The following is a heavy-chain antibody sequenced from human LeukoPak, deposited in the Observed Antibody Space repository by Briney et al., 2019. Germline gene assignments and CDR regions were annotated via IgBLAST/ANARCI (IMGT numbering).Heavy chain of an antibody. D-gene: IGHD3-10*01. Sequence: PGESLRLSCAASGFTFSDYYMSWIRQAPGKGLEWVSYISSSSSHTNYADSVKGRFTISRDNAKNSLYLQMNSPRAEDTAVYYCARGGWFGELLFDYWGQGTLVTVSS. J-gene: IGHJ4*02. V-gene: IGHV3-11*05. CDR3: ARGGWFGELLFDY. CDR1: GFTFSDYY. CDR2: ISSSSSHT.